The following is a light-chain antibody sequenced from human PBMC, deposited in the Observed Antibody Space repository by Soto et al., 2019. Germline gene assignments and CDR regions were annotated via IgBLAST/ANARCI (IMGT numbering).Light chain of an antibody. V-gene: IGKV1-5*03. CDR3: QQHYDFSWT. CDR2: KAS. Sequence: IQMTQSPSTLSASVGDRVAITCRASQSIGIWLAWYQQKPGKAPRFLIYKASSLKSGVPSRFSCSGYWTVFTLTISSLHPDDFSSYYCQQHYDFSWTFGQGTKVEIK. CDR1: QSIGIW. J-gene: IGKJ1*01.